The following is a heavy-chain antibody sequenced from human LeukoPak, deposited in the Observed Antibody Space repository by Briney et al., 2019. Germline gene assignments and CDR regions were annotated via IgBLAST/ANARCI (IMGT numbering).Heavy chain of an antibody. Sequence: ASVKVSCKASGYTFTSYYMHWLRQAPGQGPEWMGIISPSTGGTTYAQKFQGSVTMTRDTSTSTVYMELSSLRSEDTALYYCARGYSSNWRDFFDSWGQGTLVTVSS. CDR2: ISPSTGGT. CDR3: ARGYSSNWRDFFDS. CDR1: GYTFTSYY. V-gene: IGHV1-46*01. D-gene: IGHD6-13*01. J-gene: IGHJ4*02.